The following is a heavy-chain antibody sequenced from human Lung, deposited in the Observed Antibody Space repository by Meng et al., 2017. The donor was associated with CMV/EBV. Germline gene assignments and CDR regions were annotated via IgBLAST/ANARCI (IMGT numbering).Heavy chain of an antibody. CDR3: ARESDILTGGLDY. J-gene: IGHJ4*02. D-gene: IGHD3-9*01. V-gene: IGHV3-74*01. CDR1: GFSFSTYW. CDR2: TDPDGKTT. Sequence: AASGFSFSTYWMHWVRQAPGKGLVWVSHTDPDGKTTNYADSVKGRFTISRDNAKKTLYLQMNSLRAEDTAVYYCARESDILTGGLDYWGQGTLVTVS.